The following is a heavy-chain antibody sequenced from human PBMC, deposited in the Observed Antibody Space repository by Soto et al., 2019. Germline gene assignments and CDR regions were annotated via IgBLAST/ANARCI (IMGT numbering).Heavy chain of an antibody. Sequence: GSLRLSCAASGXTFSNFYMHWVRQAPGEGLEWVSYINTAGSTKYYAESVKGRFTISRDNARNSLFLQMNRLRAEDTAVYYCARAECSTPNCLTAYYSYGLDVWGQGTTGTVSS. D-gene: IGHD2-2*01. CDR3: ARAECSTPNCLTAYYSYGLDV. V-gene: IGHV3-48*03. CDR2: INTAGSTK. J-gene: IGHJ6*02. CDR1: GXTFSNFY.